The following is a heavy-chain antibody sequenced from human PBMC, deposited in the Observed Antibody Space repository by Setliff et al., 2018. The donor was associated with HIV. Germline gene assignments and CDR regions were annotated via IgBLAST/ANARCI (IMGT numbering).Heavy chain of an antibody. CDR3: ARLGIPPGQWYNWFDP. D-gene: IGHD2-2*01. J-gene: IGHJ5*02. Sequence: PGGSLRLSCAASGFTFSSYEMNWVRQAPGKGLELVSYISHTGSTVYYADSVKGRFTISRDNAKNSLFLQMNSLRAADTAVYYCARLGIPPGQWYNWFDPWGQGTLVTVSS. CDR2: ISHTGSTV. CDR1: GFTFSSYE. V-gene: IGHV3-48*03.